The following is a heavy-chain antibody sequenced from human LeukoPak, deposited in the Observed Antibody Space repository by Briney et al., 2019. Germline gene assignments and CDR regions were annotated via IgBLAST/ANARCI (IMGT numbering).Heavy chain of an antibody. Sequence: SETLSLTCAVYGGSFNGYYWSWIRQPQGKGLEWIGEINHSGSTNYNPSLKSRVTISVDTSKNQFSLKLSSVTAADTAVYYCARVRTGIAAAGTGLGCIDYWGQGTLVTVSS. V-gene: IGHV4-34*01. D-gene: IGHD6-13*01. CDR1: GGSFNGYY. CDR3: ARVRTGIAAAGTGLGCIDY. J-gene: IGHJ4*02. CDR2: INHSGST.